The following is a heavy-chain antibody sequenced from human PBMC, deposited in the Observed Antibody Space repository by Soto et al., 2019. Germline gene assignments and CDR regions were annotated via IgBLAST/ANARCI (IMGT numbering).Heavy chain of an antibody. J-gene: IGHJ5*02. CDR2: ISSSSSTI. D-gene: IGHD1-26*01. V-gene: IGHV3-48*01. CDR3: ARVEGANLFDP. Sequence: EVQLVESGGGLVQPGGSLRLSCAASGFTFSSYSMNWVRQAPGKGLEWVSYISSSSSTIYYADSVKGRFTISRDNAKNSLYLQMNSLRAEDTAVYYCARVEGANLFDPWGQGTLVTVSS. CDR1: GFTFSSYS.